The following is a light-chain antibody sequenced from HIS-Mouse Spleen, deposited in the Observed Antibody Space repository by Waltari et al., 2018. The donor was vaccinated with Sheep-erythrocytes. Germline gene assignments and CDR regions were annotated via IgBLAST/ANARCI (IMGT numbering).Light chain of an antibody. J-gene: IGLJ2*01. V-gene: IGLV3-1*01. Sequence: SYELNQPPSVSVSPGQTASITCSGHKLGDKYACWYQQKPGHSPVLVIYQDSKRPSGIPERFSGSNSGNTATLTISGTQAMDEADYYCQAWDSSTVVFGGGTKLTVL. CDR1: KLGDKY. CDR3: QAWDSSTVV. CDR2: QDS.